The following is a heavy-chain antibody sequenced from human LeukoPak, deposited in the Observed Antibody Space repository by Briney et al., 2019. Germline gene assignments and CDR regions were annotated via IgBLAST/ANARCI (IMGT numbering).Heavy chain of an antibody. J-gene: IGHJ4*02. CDR3: ARDDNYGIFVNVDY. Sequence: ASVKVSCKASGYTFTGYYMHWVRQAPGQGLEWMGWIKSNSGGTNFAQKFQDRVTMTRDTSISTAYMELSRLRSDDTAVYYCARDDNYGIFVNVDYWGQGTLVTVSS. CDR1: GYTFTGYY. CDR2: IKSNSGGT. V-gene: IGHV1-2*02. D-gene: IGHD4-11*01.